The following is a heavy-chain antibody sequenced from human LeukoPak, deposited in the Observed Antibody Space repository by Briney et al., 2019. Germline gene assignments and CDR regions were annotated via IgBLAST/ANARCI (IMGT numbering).Heavy chain of an antibody. Sequence: SETLSLTCTVSGGSISSGSYYWSWIRQPAGKGLEWIGNIHYSGSANYNPSLKSRVIISVDTSKNQFSLKLSSVTAADTAVYYCARGGCSSTSCLRNTYYYGSGSYYRTYYYWGQGTLVTVSS. CDR3: ARGGCSSTSCLRNTYYYGSGSYYRTYYY. J-gene: IGHJ4*02. CDR2: IHYSGSA. V-gene: IGHV4-61*10. D-gene: IGHD3-10*01. CDR1: GGSISSGSYY.